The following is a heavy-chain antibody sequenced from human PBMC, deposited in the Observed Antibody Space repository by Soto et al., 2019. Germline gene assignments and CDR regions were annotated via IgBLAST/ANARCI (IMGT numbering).Heavy chain of an antibody. V-gene: IGHV3-23*01. CDR2: ISGSGDGT. J-gene: IGHJ4*02. Sequence: GGSLRLSCAASGFTFSSFALSWVRQAPGKGLEWVSAISGSGDGTDYADSVKGRFTISRDNSNNTLYLQMNSLRAEDTAVYYCAGPGYSSQDYWGQGXLVTVSS. D-gene: IGHD5-18*01. CDR3: AGPGYSSQDY. CDR1: GFTFSSFA.